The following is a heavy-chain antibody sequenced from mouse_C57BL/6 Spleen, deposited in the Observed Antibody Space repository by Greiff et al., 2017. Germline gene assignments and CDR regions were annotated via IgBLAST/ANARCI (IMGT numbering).Heavy chain of an antibody. CDR2: INPSNGGT. V-gene: IGHV1-53*01. CDR3: ARSPNYYYFDY. CDR1: GYTFTSYW. D-gene: IGHD2-1*01. J-gene: IGHJ2*01. Sequence: QVQLQQPGTQLVKPGASVKLSCKASGYTFTSYWMHWVKQRPGQGLEWIGNINPSNGGTNYNEKFKSKATLTVDTSSSTAYMQLSSLTSEDSAVYYCARSPNYYYFDYWGQGTTLTVSS.